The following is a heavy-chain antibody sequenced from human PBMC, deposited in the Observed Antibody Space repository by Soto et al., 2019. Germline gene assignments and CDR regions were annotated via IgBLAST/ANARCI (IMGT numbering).Heavy chain of an antibody. CDR1: GFTFSSYG. V-gene: IGHV3-30*03. D-gene: IGHD2-2*01. Sequence: QVQLVESGGGVVQPGRSLRLSCAASGFTFSSYGMHWVRQAPGKGLEWVAVISYDGSNKYYADAVKGRFTISRDNSKNTLYLQMNSLRAEDTAVYYCAAPSSEYQLPTPPDYWGQGTLVTVSS. CDR3: AAPSSEYQLPTPPDY. CDR2: ISYDGSNK. J-gene: IGHJ4*02.